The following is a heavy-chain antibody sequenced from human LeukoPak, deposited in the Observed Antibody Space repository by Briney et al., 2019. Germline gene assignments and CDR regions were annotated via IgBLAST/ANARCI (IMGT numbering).Heavy chain of an antibody. J-gene: IGHJ4*02. CDR2: INHSGST. D-gene: IGHD2-2*01. Sequence: ASETLSLTCAVYGGSFSGYYWSWIRQPPGKGLEWIGEINHSGSTNYNPSLKSRVTISVDTSKNQFSLKLSSVTAADTAVYYCARWIVVVPAASIDYWGQGTLVTVSS. CDR1: GGSFSGYY. V-gene: IGHV4-34*01. CDR3: ARWIVVVPAASIDY.